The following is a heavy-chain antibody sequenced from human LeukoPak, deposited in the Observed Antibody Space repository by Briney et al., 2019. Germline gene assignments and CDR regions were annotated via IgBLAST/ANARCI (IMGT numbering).Heavy chain of an antibody. Sequence: GGSLRLSCAASGFTFSDYYMSWIRQAPGKGLEWVSYISGSGSTIYYSDSVKGRFTLSRDNAKSSLYLQMNRLRVEDTAVYFCAREDYYYASGFWGQGTLVTVSS. D-gene: IGHD3-10*01. V-gene: IGHV3-11*04. CDR3: AREDYYYASGF. J-gene: IGHJ4*02. CDR2: ISGSGSTI. CDR1: GFTFSDYY.